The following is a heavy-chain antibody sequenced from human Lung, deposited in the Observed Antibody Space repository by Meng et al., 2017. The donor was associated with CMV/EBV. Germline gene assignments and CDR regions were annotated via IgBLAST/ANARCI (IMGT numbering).Heavy chain of an antibody. D-gene: IGHD2-21*01. Sequence: GGSLRLXCAASGFTFTTFWMTWVRQAPGKGLEWVANIKEDGSGQWYVDSVKGRFTISRDNAKKSVYLQMNSLRAEDTAVYYCVRYANSQYGMDVWGQGTTVTVSS. V-gene: IGHV3-7*01. CDR1: GFTFTTFW. CDR3: VRYANSQYGMDV. CDR2: IKEDGSGQ. J-gene: IGHJ6*02.